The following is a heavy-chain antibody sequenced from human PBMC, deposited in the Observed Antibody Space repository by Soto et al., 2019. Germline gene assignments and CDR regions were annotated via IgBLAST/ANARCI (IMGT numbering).Heavy chain of an antibody. CDR1: GFTFSSYW. CDR3: ARAQWELLFGGAFDI. CDR2: IKQDGSEK. Sequence: GGSLRLSCAASGFTFSSYWMSWVRQAPGKGLEWVANIKQDGSEKYYVDSVKGRFTISRDNAKNSLYLQMNSLRAEDTAVYYCARAQWELLFGGAFDIWGQGTMVTVSS. D-gene: IGHD1-26*01. V-gene: IGHV3-7*03. J-gene: IGHJ3*02.